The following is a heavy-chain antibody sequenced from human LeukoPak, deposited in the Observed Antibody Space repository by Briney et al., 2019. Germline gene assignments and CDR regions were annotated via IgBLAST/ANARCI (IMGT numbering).Heavy chain of an antibody. J-gene: IGHJ4*02. V-gene: IGHV1-2*02. CDR1: GYTFTGYY. Sequence: ASVKVSCKASGYTFTGYYMHWVRQAPGQGLEWMGWINPNSGGTNYAQKFQGRVTMTRDTSISTAYMELSRLRSDDTAVYYCAKGSLYYYDSSGYYLDYWGQGTLVTVSS. CDR3: AKGSLYYYDSSGYYLDY. CDR2: INPNSGGT. D-gene: IGHD3-22*01.